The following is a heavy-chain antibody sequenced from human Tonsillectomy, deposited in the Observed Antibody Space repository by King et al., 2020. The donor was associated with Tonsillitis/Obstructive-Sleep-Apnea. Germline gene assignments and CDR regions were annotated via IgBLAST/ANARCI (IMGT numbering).Heavy chain of an antibody. CDR2: IGAAGDT. CDR3: ARGSHGLRFLEWTHTAGYYMDV. Sequence: VQLVESGGGLVQPGGSLRLSCAASGFTFSSYDMHWVRQVRGNGLEWVSGIGAAGDTYYPGSVKGRFTISRENAKNSLYLQMNSLRAGDTAVYYCARGSHGLRFLEWTHTAGYYMDVWGKGTTVTVSS. D-gene: IGHD3-3*01. J-gene: IGHJ6*03. V-gene: IGHV3-13*04. CDR1: GFTFSSYD.